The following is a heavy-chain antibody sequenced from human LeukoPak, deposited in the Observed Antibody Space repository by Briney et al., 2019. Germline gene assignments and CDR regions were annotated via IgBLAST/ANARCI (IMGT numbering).Heavy chain of an antibody. D-gene: IGHD3-10*01. CDR3: ARDEYLGSNCYFDY. V-gene: IGHV1-2*06. J-gene: IGHJ4*02. CDR1: GYTFTGHY. Sequence: ASVKVSCKASGYTFTGHYLHWVRQAPGQGLEWMGRINPRSNGTNYAQKFQGRITLTRDTSISTAYLDLSSLRSEGTAVYYCARDEYLGSNCYFDYWGQGTLVTVSS. CDR2: INPRSNGT.